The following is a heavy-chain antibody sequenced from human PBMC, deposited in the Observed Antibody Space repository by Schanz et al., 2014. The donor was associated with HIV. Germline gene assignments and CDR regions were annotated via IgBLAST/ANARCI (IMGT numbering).Heavy chain of an antibody. V-gene: IGHV3-7*01. J-gene: IGHJ4*02. CDR3: VLPSAKIVGGLGEHYFDH. D-gene: IGHD1-26*01. CDR1: GFSFSNFW. CDR2: IKQDESEK. Sequence: EVRLVESGGGLVQSGGSLRLSCAASGFSFSNFWGTWVRQAPGKRLEWVANIKQDESEKYYADSVKGRFTISRDNAKNSLYLQMNSLRAEDTAVYYCVLPSAKIVGGLGEHYFDHWGQGTLVTVSS.